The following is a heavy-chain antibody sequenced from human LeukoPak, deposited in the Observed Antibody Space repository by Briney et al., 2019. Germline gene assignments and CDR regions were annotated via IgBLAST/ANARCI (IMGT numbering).Heavy chain of an antibody. V-gene: IGHV4-39*07. CDR2: IYYSGST. CDR3: ARDDYGDYVLDY. Sequence: SETLSLTCTVSAGSISSSSYYWGWIRQPPGKGLEWIGSIYYSGSTYYNPSLKSRVTISVDTSKNQFSLKLSSVTAADTAVYYCARDDYGDYVLDYWGQGTLVTVSS. CDR1: AGSISSSSYY. D-gene: IGHD4-17*01. J-gene: IGHJ4*02.